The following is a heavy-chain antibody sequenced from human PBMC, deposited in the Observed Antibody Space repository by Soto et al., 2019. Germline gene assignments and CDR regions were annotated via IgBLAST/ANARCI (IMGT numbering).Heavy chain of an antibody. Sequence: ASVKVSCKASGYTFTSYYMHWVRQAPGQGLEWMGIINPSGGSTSYAQKFQGRVTMTRDTSTSTVYMELSSPRSEDTAVYYCARDSEPLRYFDWLTAGYYYGMDVWGQGTTVTVSS. D-gene: IGHD3-9*01. CDR3: ARDSEPLRYFDWLTAGYYYGMDV. CDR1: GYTFTSYY. V-gene: IGHV1-46*01. CDR2: INPSGGST. J-gene: IGHJ6*02.